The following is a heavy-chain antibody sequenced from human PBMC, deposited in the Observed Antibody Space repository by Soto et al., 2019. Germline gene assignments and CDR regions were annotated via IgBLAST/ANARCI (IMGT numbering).Heavy chain of an antibody. J-gene: IGHJ3*02. CDR3: ARDRTVELAETRPGGKAGAFDI. CDR1: GFTFSSYG. CDR2: IWYDGSNK. D-gene: IGHD6-13*01. Sequence: GGSLRLSCAASGFTFSSYGMHWVRQAPGKGLEWVAVIWYDGSNKYYADSVKGRFTISRDNSKNTLYLQMNSLRAEDTAVYYCARDRTVELAETRPGGKAGAFDIWGQGTMVTVSS. V-gene: IGHV3-33*01.